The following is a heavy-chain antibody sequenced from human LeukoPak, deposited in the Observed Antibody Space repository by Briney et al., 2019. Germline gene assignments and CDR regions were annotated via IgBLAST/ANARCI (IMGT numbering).Heavy chain of an antibody. J-gene: IGHJ5*02. D-gene: IGHD3-10*01. CDR2: INPNSGGT. V-gene: IGHV1-2*02. Sequence: ASVKVSCKASGYTFTGYYMHWVRQAPGQGLEWMGWINPNSGGTNYAQKFQGRVTVTRDTSISTAYMELSRLRSDDTAVYYCARGRDYYGSGSPNWFDPWGQGTLVTVSS. CDR1: GYTFTGYY. CDR3: ARGRDYYGSGSPNWFDP.